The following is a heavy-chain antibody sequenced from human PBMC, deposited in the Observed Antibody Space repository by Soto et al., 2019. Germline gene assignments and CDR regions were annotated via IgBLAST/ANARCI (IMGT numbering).Heavy chain of an antibody. CDR2: IYSGGST. V-gene: IGHV3-53*04. J-gene: IGHJ6*03. CDR3: ARVMDYHDYGDPGDYYYYYMDV. CDR1: GFTVSSNY. D-gene: IGHD4-17*01. Sequence: GGSLRLSCAASGFTVSSNYMSWVRQAPGKGLEWVSVIYSGGSTYYADSVKGRFTISRHNSKNTLYLQMNSLRAEDTAVYYCARVMDYHDYGDPGDYYYYYMDVWGKGTTVTVSS.